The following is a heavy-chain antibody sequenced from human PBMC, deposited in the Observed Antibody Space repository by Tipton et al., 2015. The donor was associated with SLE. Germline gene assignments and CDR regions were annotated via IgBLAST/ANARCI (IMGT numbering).Heavy chain of an antibody. D-gene: IGHD2-15*01. CDR1: GGSLSSYY. J-gene: IGHJ3*02. V-gene: IGHV4-4*08. CDR3: AIPTTQHCSGGGCYRHDAFDI. Sequence: TLSLTCTVSGGSLSSYYWSWIRQPPGKGLEWIGYIYFSGTTNYNPSLKSRVTISVDTSKNQFSLKLNSVTAADTAVYYCAIPTTQHCSGGGCYRHDAFDIWGQGTMVTVSS. CDR2: IYFSGTT.